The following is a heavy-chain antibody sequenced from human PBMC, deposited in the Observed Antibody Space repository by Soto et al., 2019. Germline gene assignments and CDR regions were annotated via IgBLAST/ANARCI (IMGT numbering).Heavy chain of an antibody. D-gene: IGHD2-2*01. CDR3: ARGRVVVPAAVMFNCLDP. CDR2: IFHGGST. V-gene: IGHV4-30-2*01. J-gene: IGHJ5*02. CDR1: GAPITWRDYS. Sequence: TLSLTCAISGAPITWRDYSWNWIRQPPGKGLEWIGYIFHGGSTYYNPSLRSRVTISVDRSRTQFSLKMSSVTAADTAVYYCARGRVVVPAAVMFNCLDPWGQGALVTVSS.